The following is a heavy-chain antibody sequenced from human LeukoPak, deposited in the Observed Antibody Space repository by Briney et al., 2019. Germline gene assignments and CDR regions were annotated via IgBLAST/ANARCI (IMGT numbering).Heavy chain of an antibody. CDR1: GFTFSSYS. J-gene: IGHJ4*02. Sequence: GGSLRLSCAASGFTFSSYSMNWVRQAPGKGLEWVSYISSSSSTIYYADSVKGRFTISRDNAKNSLYLQMNSLRAEDTAVYYCAIPGYSSSWYYFDYWGQGTLVTVSS. V-gene: IGHV3-48*01. CDR3: AIPGYSSSWYYFDY. D-gene: IGHD6-13*01. CDR2: ISSSSSTI.